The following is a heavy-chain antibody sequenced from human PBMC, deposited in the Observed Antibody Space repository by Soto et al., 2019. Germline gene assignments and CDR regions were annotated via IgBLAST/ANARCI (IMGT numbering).Heavy chain of an antibody. J-gene: IGHJ4*02. D-gene: IGHD1-26*01. V-gene: IGHV5-51*01. Sequence: GESLKISCKGSGYSFTNYWICWVRQMPGKGLEWMGIIYVGDSDTRYSPSFQGQVTISADKSISTAYLTLKSVTAADTAVYYCARTVGAAYYFDFWGQGALVTVSS. CDR1: GYSFTNYW. CDR2: IYVGDSDT. CDR3: ARTVGAAYYFDF.